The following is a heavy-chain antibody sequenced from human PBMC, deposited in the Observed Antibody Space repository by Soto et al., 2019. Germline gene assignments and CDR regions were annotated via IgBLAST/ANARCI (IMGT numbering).Heavy chain of an antibody. CDR2: IYPGDSAT. Sequence: GESLKISCKGSGYSFTNYWIGWVRQLPGKGLEWMGSIYPGDSATKYSPSFEGHVSISADKSINTAYLQWTTLKASDTALYFCARRKIGNYPFHFESWGQGTLVTVSS. D-gene: IGHD1-7*01. CDR3: ARRKIGNYPFHFES. J-gene: IGHJ4*02. V-gene: IGHV5-51*01. CDR1: GYSFTNYW.